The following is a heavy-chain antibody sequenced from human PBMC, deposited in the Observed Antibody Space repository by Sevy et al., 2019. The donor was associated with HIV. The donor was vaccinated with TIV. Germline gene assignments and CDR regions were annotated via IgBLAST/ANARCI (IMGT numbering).Heavy chain of an antibody. Sequence: ASVKVSCKASGGTFSSYAISWVRQAPGQGLEWMGGIIPILGTANYAQKFQGRVTITADESTSTAYMELSSLRSEDTAVYYCARAIVGSGSYYNKPLYYFDYWGQGTLVTVSS. CDR2: IIPILGTA. CDR1: GGTFSSYA. J-gene: IGHJ4*02. V-gene: IGHV1-69*13. D-gene: IGHD3-10*01. CDR3: ARAIVGSGSYYNKPLYYFDY.